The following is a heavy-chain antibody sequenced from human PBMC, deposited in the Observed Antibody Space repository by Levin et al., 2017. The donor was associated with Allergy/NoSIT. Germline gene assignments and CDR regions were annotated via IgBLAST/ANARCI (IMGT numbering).Heavy chain of an antibody. J-gene: IGHJ3*02. V-gene: IGHV4-59*01. CDR3: AREATIYDAFDI. CDR2: IYYSGST. D-gene: IGHD5-12*01. CDR1: GGSISSYY. Sequence: SETLSLTCTVSGGSISSYYWSWIRQPPGKGLEWIGYIYYSGSTNYNPSLKSRVTISVDTSKNQFSLKLSSVTAADTAVYYCAREATIYDAFDIWGQGTMVTVSS.